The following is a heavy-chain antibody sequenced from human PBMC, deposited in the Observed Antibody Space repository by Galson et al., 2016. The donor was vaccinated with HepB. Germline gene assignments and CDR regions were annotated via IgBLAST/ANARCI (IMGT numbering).Heavy chain of an antibody. CDR3: ARDSFDSHGSGSPLFDY. CDR1: GDSVSSNSAA. V-gene: IGHV6-1*01. CDR2: TYYKSKWHD. Sequence: CAISGDSVSSNSAAWNWIRQSPSRGLEWLGRTYYKSKWHDDYAVSVESRIIINPDTSKNQFSLHLNSVTPEDTAVYYCARDSFDSHGSGSPLFDYWGQGTLDTVSS. D-gene: IGHD3-10*01. J-gene: IGHJ4*02.